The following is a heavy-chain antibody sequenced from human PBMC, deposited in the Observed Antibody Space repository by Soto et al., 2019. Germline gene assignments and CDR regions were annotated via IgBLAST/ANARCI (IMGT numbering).Heavy chain of an antibody. V-gene: IGHV4-59*02. Sequence: SETLSLTCSFSGDSVTSHYLTWIRQSPEKGLEWIGYMHYTGFSHYNPSLKSRLTISVDRSKNQFTLQLTSVTVEDTAVYYCVGGPSSYYDFWSDYYREYDYWGQGTLVTVSS. CDR1: GDSVTSHY. CDR2: MHYTGFS. J-gene: IGHJ4*02. CDR3: VGGPSSYYDFWSDYYREYDY. D-gene: IGHD3-3*01.